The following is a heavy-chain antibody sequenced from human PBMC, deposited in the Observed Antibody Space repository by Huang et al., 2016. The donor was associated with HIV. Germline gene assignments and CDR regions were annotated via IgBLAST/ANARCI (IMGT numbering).Heavy chain of an antibody. CDR3: ATKTAAMDI. Sequence: VESGGRLVQPGGSIRLSCVGSTFRFGAYWMSWVRQSPGKRLEWVANIKQDESEKYYVDSVKGRFNISRDNAKKVLFLEMNNVRVEDTATYYCATKTAAMDIWGQGTTVTVS. CDR2: IKQDESEK. CDR1: TFRFGAYW. V-gene: IGHV3-7*01. D-gene: IGHD1-7*01. J-gene: IGHJ6*02.